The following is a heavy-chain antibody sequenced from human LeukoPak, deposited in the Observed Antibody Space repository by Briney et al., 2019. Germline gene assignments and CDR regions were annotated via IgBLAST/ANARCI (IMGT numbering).Heavy chain of an antibody. CDR3: ARDHNYAFDN. CDR1: GFPFSVYS. Sequence: GGSLSLSCTASGFPFSVYSMNGVRRAPGKGLEWISHIGISSGSTKYADSVKGRFTISADNARNSLYLQMNSLRFEDTAVYYCARDHNYAFDNWGQGTLVSVSS. CDR2: IGISSGST. J-gene: IGHJ4*02. V-gene: IGHV3-48*04. D-gene: IGHD1-1*01.